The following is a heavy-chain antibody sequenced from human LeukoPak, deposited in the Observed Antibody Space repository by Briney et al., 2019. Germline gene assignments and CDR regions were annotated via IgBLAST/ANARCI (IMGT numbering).Heavy chain of an antibody. CDR1: GFTFSSYS. J-gene: IGHJ4*02. CDR2: ISSSSSYI. CDR3: ARDPDYDSSGYYYGDRDY. V-gene: IGHV3-21*01. Sequence: PGGSLRLSCAASGFTFSSYSMNWVRQAPGKGLEWVSSISSSSSYIYYADSVKGRFTISRDNAKNSLYLQMNSLRAEDTAVYYCARDPDYDSSGYYYGDRDYWGQGTLVTVSS. D-gene: IGHD3-22*01.